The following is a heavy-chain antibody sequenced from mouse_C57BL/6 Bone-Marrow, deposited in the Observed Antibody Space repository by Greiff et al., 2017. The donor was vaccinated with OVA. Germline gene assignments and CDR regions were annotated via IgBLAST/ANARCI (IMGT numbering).Heavy chain of an antibody. J-gene: IGHJ4*01. CDR2: INPYNGGT. Sequence: VQLQQSGPVLVKPGASVKMSCKASGYTFTDYYMNWVKQSHGKSLEWIGVINPYNGGTSYNQQFKGKATLTVDKSSSTAYMELNSLTSEDSAVYYCARGGYGYGYAMDYWGQGTSVTVSS. V-gene: IGHV1-19*01. CDR3: ARGGYGYGYAMDY. D-gene: IGHD2-2*01. CDR1: GYTFTDYY.